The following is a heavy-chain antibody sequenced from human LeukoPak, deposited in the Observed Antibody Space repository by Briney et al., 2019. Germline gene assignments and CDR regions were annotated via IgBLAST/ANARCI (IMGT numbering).Heavy chain of an antibody. J-gene: IGHJ6*02. CDR1: GFTFSSYA. CDR2: ISYDGSNK. CDR3: ARSREPYYHYGMDV. D-gene: IGHD6-6*01. V-gene: IGHV3-30*04. Sequence: PGRSLRLSCAASGFTFSSYAMHWVRQAPGKGLEWVAVISYDGSNKYYADSVKGRFTISRDNSKNTLYLQMNSLRAEDTAVYYCARSREPYYHYGMDVWGQGTTVTVSS.